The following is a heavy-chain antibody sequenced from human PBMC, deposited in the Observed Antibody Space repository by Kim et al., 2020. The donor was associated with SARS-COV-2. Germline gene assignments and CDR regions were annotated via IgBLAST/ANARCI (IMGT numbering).Heavy chain of an antibody. CDR1: GGSISSYY. CDR3: ARLPMVRGVNGYYYYGMDV. D-gene: IGHD3-10*01. V-gene: IGHV4-59*08. J-gene: IGHJ6*02. Sequence: SETLSLTCTVSGGSISSYYWSWIRQPPGKGLEWIGYIYYSGSTNYNPSLKSRVTISVDTSKNQFSLKLSSVTAADTAVYYCARLPMVRGVNGYYYYGMDVWGQGTTVTGSS. CDR2: IYYSGST.